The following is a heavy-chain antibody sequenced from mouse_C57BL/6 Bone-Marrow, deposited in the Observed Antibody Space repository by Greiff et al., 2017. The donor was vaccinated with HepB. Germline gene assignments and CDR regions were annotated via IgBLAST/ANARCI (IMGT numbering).Heavy chain of an antibody. CDR2: ISSGGDYI. V-gene: IGHV5-9-1*02. CDR1: GFTFSSYA. Sequence: EVQRVESGEGLVKPGGSLKLSCAASGFTFSSYAMSWVRQTPEKRLEWVAYISSGGDYIYYADTVKGRFTISRDNARNTLYLQMSSLKSEDTAMYYCTRGSTMITTYFDYWGQGTTLTVSS. J-gene: IGHJ2*01. CDR3: TRGSTMITTYFDY. D-gene: IGHD2-4*01.